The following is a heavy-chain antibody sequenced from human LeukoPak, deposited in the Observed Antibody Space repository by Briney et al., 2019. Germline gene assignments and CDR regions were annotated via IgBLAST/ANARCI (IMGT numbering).Heavy chain of an antibody. CDR1: GYTFTSYG. J-gene: IGHJ4*02. CDR2: IIPILGIA. D-gene: IGHD6-13*01. Sequence: ASVKVSCKASGYTFTSYGISWVRQAPGQGLEWMGRIIPILGIANYAQKFQGRVTITADKSTSTAYMELSSLRSEDTAVYYCARSSPAADFDYWGQGTLVTVSS. V-gene: IGHV1-69*04. CDR3: ARSSPAADFDY.